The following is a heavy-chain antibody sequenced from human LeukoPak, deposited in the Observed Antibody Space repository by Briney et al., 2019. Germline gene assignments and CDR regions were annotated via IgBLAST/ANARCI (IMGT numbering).Heavy chain of an antibody. CDR2: IIPIFGTA. CDR3: ASSSPRYCSGGSCYSGWFDP. V-gene: IGHV1-69*13. CDR1: GGTFSSYA. J-gene: IGHJ5*02. Sequence: SVKVSCKASGGTFSSYAISWVRQAPGQGLEWMGGIIPIFGTANYAQKFQGRVTITADESTSTAYMELSSLRSEDTAVYYCASSSPRYCSGGSCYSGWFDPWGQGTLVSVSS. D-gene: IGHD2-15*01.